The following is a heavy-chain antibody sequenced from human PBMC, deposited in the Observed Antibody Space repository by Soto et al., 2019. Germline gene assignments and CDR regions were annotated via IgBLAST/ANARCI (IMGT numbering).Heavy chain of an antibody. CDR2: IRSKPYGVTA. Sequence: GGSLRLSCTGSGFTFGDYAMSWFRQAPGKGLEWVGFIRSKPYGVTAEYAASVKGRSTISRDDSKNIAYLQMNILTTEDTSVYYCARGIWEMATIRPENYWGQGTPVTVSS. J-gene: IGHJ4*02. CDR3: ARGIWEMATIRPENY. D-gene: IGHD5-12*01. CDR1: GFTFGDYA. V-gene: IGHV3-49*03.